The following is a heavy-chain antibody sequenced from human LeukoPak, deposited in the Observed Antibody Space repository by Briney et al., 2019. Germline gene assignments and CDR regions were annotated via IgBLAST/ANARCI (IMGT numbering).Heavy chain of an antibody. CDR2: INPNSGGT. V-gene: IGHV1-2*02. D-gene: IGHD5-18*01. CDR1: GYTFTGYY. J-gene: IGHJ4*02. CDR3: ARDISGQLWFSGY. Sequence: ASVKVFCKASGYTFTGYYMHWVRQAPGQGLEWMGWINPNSGGTNYAQKFQGRVTMTRDTSISTAYMELSRLRSDDTAVYYCARDISGQLWFSGYWSQGTLVTVSS.